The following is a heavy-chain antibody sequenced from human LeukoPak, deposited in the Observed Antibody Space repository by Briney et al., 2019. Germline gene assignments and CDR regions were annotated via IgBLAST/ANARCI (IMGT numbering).Heavy chain of an antibody. CDR3: ATYSYDVLTGYPFDY. CDR1: GGSISSYY. D-gene: IGHD3/OR15-3a*01. Sequence: SETLSLTCTVSGGSISSYYWSWIRQPPGKGLEWIGYIYTSGSTNYNPPLKSRVTISVDTSKNQFSLKLSSVTAADTAVYYCATYSYDVLTGYPFDYWGQGTLVTVS. J-gene: IGHJ4*02. CDR2: IYTSGST. V-gene: IGHV4-4*09.